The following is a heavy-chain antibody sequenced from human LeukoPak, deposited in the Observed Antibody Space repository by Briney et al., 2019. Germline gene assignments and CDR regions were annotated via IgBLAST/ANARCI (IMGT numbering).Heavy chain of an antibody. CDR3: AGDPKYYYDSSGYH. V-gene: IGHV1-69*13. CDR1: GGTFSSYA. J-gene: IGHJ5*02. CDR2: IIPIFGTA. D-gene: IGHD3-22*01. Sequence: ASVKVSCKASGGTFSSYAISWVRQAPGQGLEWMGGIIPIFGTANYAQKFQGRVTITADESTSTAYMELSSLRSEDTAVYYCAGDPKYYYDSSGYHWGQGTLVTVSS.